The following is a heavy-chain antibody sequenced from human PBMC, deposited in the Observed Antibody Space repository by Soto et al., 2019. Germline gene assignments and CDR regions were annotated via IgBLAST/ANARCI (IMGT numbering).Heavy chain of an antibody. D-gene: IGHD5-12*01. V-gene: IGHV1-18*01. CDR1: GYTFTSYG. Sequence: ASVKVSCKASGYTFTSYGISWVRQAPGQGLEWMGWISAYNGNTNYAQKLQGIVTMTTDTSTSTAYMELRSLRSDDTAVYYCARRDSGYDYRWFDPWGQGTLVTVSS. CDR3: ARRDSGYDYRWFDP. J-gene: IGHJ5*02. CDR2: ISAYNGNT.